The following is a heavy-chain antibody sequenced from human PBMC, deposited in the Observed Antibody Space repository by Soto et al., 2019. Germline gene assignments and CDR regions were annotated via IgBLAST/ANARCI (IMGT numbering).Heavy chain of an antibody. CDR2: IYYSGST. Sequence: SETLSLTCTVSGGSISSGDYYWSWIRQPPGKGLEWIGSIYYSGSTYYNPSLKSRVTISVDTSKNQFSLKLSSVTAADTAVYYCARLNGVAGTGYFDYWGQGTLVTVSS. CDR1: GGSISSGDYY. V-gene: IGHV4-39*01. CDR3: ARLNGVAGTGYFDY. J-gene: IGHJ4*02. D-gene: IGHD6-19*01.